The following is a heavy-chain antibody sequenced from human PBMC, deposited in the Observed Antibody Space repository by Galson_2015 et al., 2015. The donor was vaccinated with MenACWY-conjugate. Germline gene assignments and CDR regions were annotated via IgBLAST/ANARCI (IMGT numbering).Heavy chain of an antibody. Sequence: SLRLSCAASGFTFSTYRMNWVRQAPGKGLEWVSYISSRSSTIYYADSVKGRFTISRDNAKNSLYLEMNSLRDEDTAVYYCAREEPNRMNGLGDWGQGALVTVSS. CDR2: ISSRSSTI. CDR1: GFTFSTYR. D-gene: IGHD1-14*01. CDR3: AREEPNRMNGLGD. V-gene: IGHV3-48*02. J-gene: IGHJ4*02.